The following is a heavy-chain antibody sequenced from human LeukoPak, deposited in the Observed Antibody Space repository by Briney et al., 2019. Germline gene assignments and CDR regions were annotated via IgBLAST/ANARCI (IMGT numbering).Heavy chain of an antibody. V-gene: IGHV4-4*02. CDR2: IYHRGST. Sequence: PSDTLSLTCAVSGGSISSSNWWTWVRQPPGKGLEWIGEIYHRGSTNYNPSLKSRVTISVDKSKNQFSLNLSSVTAADTAVYFCARLKVGVPAIDYWGQGTLVTVSS. CDR3: ARLKVGVPAIDY. CDR1: GGSISSSNW. J-gene: IGHJ4*02. D-gene: IGHD1-26*01.